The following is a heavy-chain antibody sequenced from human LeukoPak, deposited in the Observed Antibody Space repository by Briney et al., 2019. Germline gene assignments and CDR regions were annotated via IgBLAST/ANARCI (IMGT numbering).Heavy chain of an antibody. Sequence: GGSLRLSRAASGFTFSSYAMSWVRQAPGKGLEWVSGISGGGGSTYYADSVKGRFTISRDNSKNTLSLQMNGLRADDTAIYYCAKTMYYFDSSGYYYFQDWGQGTLVTVSS. CDR1: GFTFSSYA. CDR2: ISGGGGST. D-gene: IGHD3-22*01. J-gene: IGHJ1*01. V-gene: IGHV3-23*01. CDR3: AKTMYYFDSSGYYYFQD.